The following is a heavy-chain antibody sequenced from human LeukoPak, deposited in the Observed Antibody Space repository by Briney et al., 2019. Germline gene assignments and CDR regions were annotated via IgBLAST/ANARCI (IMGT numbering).Heavy chain of an antibody. CDR3: ARDPGYSSGWYSV. D-gene: IGHD6-19*01. V-gene: IGHV3-21*04. J-gene: IGHJ4*02. Sequence: GGSLRLSCAASGFTFSSYSMNWVRQAPGKGLEWVSSISSSSYIYYADSVKGRFTISRDNAKNSLYLQMNSLRAEDTAVYYCARDPGYSSGWYSVWGQGTLVTVSS. CDR2: ISSSSYI. CDR1: GFTFSSYS.